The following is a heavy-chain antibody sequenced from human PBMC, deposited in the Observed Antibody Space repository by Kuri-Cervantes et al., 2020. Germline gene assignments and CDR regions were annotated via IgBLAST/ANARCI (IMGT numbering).Heavy chain of an antibody. Sequence: GSLRLSCAVYGGSFSGYYWSWIRQPPGKGLEWIGEINHSGNTNYNPSLKSRVTISVDTSKNQFSLKLSSVTAADTAVYYCARDLAAPRRNHDAFDIWGQGTMVTV. CDR1: GGSFSGYY. D-gene: IGHD6-6*01. CDR3: ARDLAAPRRNHDAFDI. V-gene: IGHV4-34*01. J-gene: IGHJ3*02. CDR2: INHSGNT.